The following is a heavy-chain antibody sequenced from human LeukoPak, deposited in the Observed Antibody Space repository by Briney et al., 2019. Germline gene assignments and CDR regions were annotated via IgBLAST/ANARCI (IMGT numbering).Heavy chain of an antibody. D-gene: IGHD6-19*01. CDR2: IYSGGST. V-gene: IGHV3-66*01. CDR1: GFTVSSNY. CDR3: AREMVAVAEYYFDY. Sequence: GGSLRLSCTASGFTVSSNYMSWVRQAPGKGLEWVSVIYSGGSTYYADSVKGRFTISRDNSKNTLYLQMNSLRAEDTAVYYCAREMVAVAEYYFDYWGQGTLVTVSS. J-gene: IGHJ4*02.